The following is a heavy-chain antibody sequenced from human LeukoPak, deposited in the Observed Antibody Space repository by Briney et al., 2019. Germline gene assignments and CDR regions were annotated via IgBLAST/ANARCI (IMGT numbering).Heavy chain of an antibody. CDR1: GGSISSYY. J-gene: IGHJ4*02. CDR3: ARGTNMVRGVTSAADFDY. V-gene: IGHV4-59*01. Sequence: PSETLSPTCTVSGGSISSYYWSWIRQPPGKGLEWIGYIYYSGSTNYKPSLKSRVTISVDTSKNQFSLKLSSVTAADTAVYYCARGTNMVRGVTSAADFDYWGQGTLVTVSS. CDR2: IYYSGST. D-gene: IGHD3-10*01.